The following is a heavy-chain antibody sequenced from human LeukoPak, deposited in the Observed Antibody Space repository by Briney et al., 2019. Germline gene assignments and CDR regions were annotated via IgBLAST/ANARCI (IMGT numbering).Heavy chain of an antibody. Sequence: SETLSLTCTVSGGSISSGSNYWSWIRQPAGKGLEWIGRIYTSGSTNYNPSLKSRVTISVDTSKNQFSLKLSSVTAADTAVYYCALRRFGANWFDPWGQGTLVTVSS. J-gene: IGHJ5*02. CDR2: IYTSGST. D-gene: IGHD3-10*01. CDR3: ALRRFGANWFDP. CDR1: GGSISSGSNY. V-gene: IGHV4-61*02.